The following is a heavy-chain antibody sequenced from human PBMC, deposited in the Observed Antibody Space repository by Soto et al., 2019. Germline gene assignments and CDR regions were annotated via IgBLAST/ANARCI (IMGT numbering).Heavy chain of an antibody. CDR2: ISSSGRTI. Sequence: GGSLRLSCAASGFTFSSYEMDWVRQAPGKGLEWVSYISSSGRTIYYADSVKGRFTISRDNAKNSLYLQMNSLRAEDTAVYYCARENYDYVWGSYRQYNWFDPWGQGTLVTVSS. CDR1: GFTFSSYE. J-gene: IGHJ5*02. V-gene: IGHV3-48*03. D-gene: IGHD3-16*02. CDR3: ARENYDYVWGSYRQYNWFDP.